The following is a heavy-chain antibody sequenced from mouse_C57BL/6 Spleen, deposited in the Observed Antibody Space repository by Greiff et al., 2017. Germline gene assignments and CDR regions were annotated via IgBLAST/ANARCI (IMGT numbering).Heavy chain of an antibody. J-gene: IGHJ1*03. CDR2: IDPEDGDT. D-gene: IGHD1-1*01. V-gene: IGHV14-1*01. CDR1: GFNIKDYY. CDR3: TTWGITTVMYFDV. Sequence: EVQLHQSGAELVRPGASVKLSCTASGFNIKDYYMHWVKQRPEQGLEWIGRIDPEDGDTEYAPKFQGKATMTADTSSNTAYLQLSSLTSEDTAVYYCTTWGITTVMYFDVWGTGTTVTVSS.